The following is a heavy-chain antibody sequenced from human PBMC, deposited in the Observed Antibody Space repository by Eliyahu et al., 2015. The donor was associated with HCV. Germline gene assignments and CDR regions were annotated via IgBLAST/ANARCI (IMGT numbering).Heavy chain of an antibody. D-gene: IGHD3-3*01. CDR3: ARAITIFGVVPHY. J-gene: IGHJ4*02. Sequence: QVQLVQSGAEVKKPGASVKVSGKASGYTFTSYYMHWVXQAPGQGLEWXGIINPSGGSTSYAQKFQGRVTMTRDTSTSTVYMELSSLRSEDTAVYYCARAITIFGVVPHYWGQGTLVTVSS. CDR1: GYTFTSYY. CDR2: INPSGGST. V-gene: IGHV1-46*01.